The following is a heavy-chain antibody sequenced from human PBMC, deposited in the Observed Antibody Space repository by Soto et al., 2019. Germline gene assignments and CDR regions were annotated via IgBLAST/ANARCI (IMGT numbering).Heavy chain of an antibody. CDR1: GYTFTSYG. J-gene: IGHJ5*02. D-gene: IGHD2-2*01. Sequence: ASVKVSCKASGYTFTSYGISWVRQAPGQGLEWMGWISAYNGNTNYAQKLQGRVTMTTDTSTSTAYMELRSLRADDTAVYYCARVDIIVVPAAKIIAPAAGNWFDPWGQASLVTVRS. CDR2: ISAYNGNT. CDR3: ARVDIIVVPAAKIIAPAAGNWFDP. V-gene: IGHV1-18*01.